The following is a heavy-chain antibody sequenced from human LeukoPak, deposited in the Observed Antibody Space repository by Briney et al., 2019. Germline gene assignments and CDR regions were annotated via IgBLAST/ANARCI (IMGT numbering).Heavy chain of an antibody. V-gene: IGHV3-48*01. Sequence: HSGGSLRLSCAASGFTFSSYSMNWVRQAPGKGLEWVSYISNSSSTIYYADSVKGRFTISRDNAKNSLYLQMNSLRAEDTAVYYCARGVPGAIGYFQHWGQGTLVTVSS. D-gene: IGHD2-2*02. J-gene: IGHJ1*01. CDR3: ARGVPGAIGYFQH. CDR1: GFTFSSYS. CDR2: ISNSSSTI.